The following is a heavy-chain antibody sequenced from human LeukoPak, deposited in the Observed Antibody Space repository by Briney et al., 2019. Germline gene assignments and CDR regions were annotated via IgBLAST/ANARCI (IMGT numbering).Heavy chain of an antibody. V-gene: IGHV1-8*03. CDR2: MNPNSGNT. Sequence: ASVKVSCKASGYTFTSYDINWVRQATGQGLEWMGWMNPNSGNTGYAQKFQGRVTITRNTSISTAYMEQSSLRSEDTAVYYCARKVGATWGYYFDYWGQGTLVTVSS. CDR1: GYTFTSYD. D-gene: IGHD1-26*01. CDR3: ARKVGATWGYYFDY. J-gene: IGHJ4*02.